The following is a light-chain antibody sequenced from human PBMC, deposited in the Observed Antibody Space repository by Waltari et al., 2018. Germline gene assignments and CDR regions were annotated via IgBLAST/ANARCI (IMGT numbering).Light chain of an antibody. V-gene: IGKV1-17*01. Sequence: DIQMSQSPSSLSASVGDRVTVTCRTSQGISNYLNWYQQKPGKAPKLLIYYANTLASGVPSRFSGSGSGTEFTLTITSLQPEDFATYYCQQGNSNPPWTFGPGTKVEIK. CDR3: QQGNSNPPWT. CDR1: QGISNY. J-gene: IGKJ1*01. CDR2: YAN.